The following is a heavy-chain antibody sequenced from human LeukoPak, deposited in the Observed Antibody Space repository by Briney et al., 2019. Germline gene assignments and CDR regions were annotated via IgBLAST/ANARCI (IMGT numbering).Heavy chain of an antibody. CDR1: GFTFSSYE. Sequence: GGSLRLSCAASGFTFSSYEMNWVRQAPGKGLEWVSYISSSRSTIHYADSVKGRFTISRDNAKKSLYLQMNSLRAEDTAVYYCARDQRYYYDSSGHFDYWGQGALVTVSS. V-gene: IGHV3-48*01. CDR2: ISSSRSTI. D-gene: IGHD3-22*01. J-gene: IGHJ4*02. CDR3: ARDQRYYYDSSGHFDY.